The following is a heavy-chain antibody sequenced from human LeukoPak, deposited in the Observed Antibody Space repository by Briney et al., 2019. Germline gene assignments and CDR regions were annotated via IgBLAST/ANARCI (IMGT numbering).Heavy chain of an antibody. CDR1: GGSISTYY. CDR3: ARLITHSDPGGWFDP. J-gene: IGHJ5*02. Sequence: SETLSLTCTVSGGSISTYYWSWIRQPPGKGLEWIGYIYYSGSTNYNPSLKSRVTISVDTSKNQFSLKLSSVTAADTAVYYCARLITHSDPGGWFDPWSQGTLVTVSS. V-gene: IGHV4-59*08. D-gene: IGHD3-16*01. CDR2: IYYSGST.